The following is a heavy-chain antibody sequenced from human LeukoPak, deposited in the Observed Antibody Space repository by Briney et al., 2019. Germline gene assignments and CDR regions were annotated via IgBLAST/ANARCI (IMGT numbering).Heavy chain of an antibody. D-gene: IGHD2-21*01. V-gene: IGHV3-7*01. CDR2: IKRDGSAI. J-gene: IGHJ3*02. Sequence: ETLSLTCTVSGGSISSYYWSWIRQPPGKGLEWVANIKRDGSAIHYVDSVKGRFTISRDNAKNSLYLQMTSLRAEDTAVYYCARDFSPHCGGDCYLDAFDIWGQGTMVTVSS. CDR3: ARDFSPHCGGDCYLDAFDI. CDR1: GGSISSYY.